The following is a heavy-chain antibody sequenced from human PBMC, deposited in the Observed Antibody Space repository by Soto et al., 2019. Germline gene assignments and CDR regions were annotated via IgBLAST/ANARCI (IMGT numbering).Heavy chain of an antibody. V-gene: IGHV4-59*02. CDR1: GDSVNNYY. Sequence: SETLSLTCTVSGDSVNNYYWSWVRLPPGKGLEWIGYIHSSGRTNNNPSLKSRVTISIDTSKNQFSLELTSVTAADTALYYCARDSAVPGPLDYWGQGTLVTVSS. CDR2: IHSSGRT. D-gene: IGHD6-19*01. J-gene: IGHJ4*02. CDR3: ARDSAVPGPLDY.